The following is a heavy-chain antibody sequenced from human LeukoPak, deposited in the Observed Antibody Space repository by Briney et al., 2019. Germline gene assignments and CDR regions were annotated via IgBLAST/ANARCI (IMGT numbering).Heavy chain of an antibody. CDR1: GFTFSSYG. CDR3: ARVGTFTYYFDY. V-gene: IGHV3-66*01. CDR2: IYSGGST. J-gene: IGHJ4*02. D-gene: IGHD3-16*01. Sequence: GGSLRLSCAASGFTFSSYGMSWVRRAPGKGLEWVSVIYSGGSTYYADSVKGRFTISRDNSKNTLYLQMNSLRAEDTAVYYCARVGTFTYYFDYWGQGTLVTVSS.